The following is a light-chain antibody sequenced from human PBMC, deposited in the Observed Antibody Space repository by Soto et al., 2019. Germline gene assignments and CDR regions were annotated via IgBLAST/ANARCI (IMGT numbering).Light chain of an antibody. V-gene: IGLV1-44*01. J-gene: IGLJ1*01. CDR2: ITN. CDR1: SSNIGTSS. Sequence: QSVLTQPHSASGTPGQRVTISCSGSSSNIGTSSVHWFQQLPGTAPKLLISITNQRPSGVPERFSGSKSGTSASLAISGLQSEDEADYYCAAWDDSLNGHVFGTGTKLTVL. CDR3: AAWDDSLNGHV.